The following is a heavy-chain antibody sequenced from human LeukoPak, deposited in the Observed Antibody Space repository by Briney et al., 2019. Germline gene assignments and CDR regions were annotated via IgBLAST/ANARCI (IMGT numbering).Heavy chain of an antibody. J-gene: IGHJ6*02. CDR2: IKQDGSEK. CDR1: GFTFSSYW. CDR3: ARAPRIDWLLESPPIPEGDYGMDV. V-gene: IGHV3-7*01. Sequence: GGSLRLSCAASGFTFSSYWMNWVRQAPGKGLEWVANIKQDGSEKYYVDSVKGRFTISRDNAKNSLYLQMNSLRAEDTAVYYCARAPRIDWLLESPPIPEGDYGMDVWGQGTTVTVSS. D-gene: IGHD3-9*01.